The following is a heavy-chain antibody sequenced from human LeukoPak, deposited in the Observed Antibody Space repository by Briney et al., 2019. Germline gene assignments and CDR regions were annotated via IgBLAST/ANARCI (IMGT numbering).Heavy chain of an antibody. CDR3: ARDSDSSSWYQQPHDAFDI. V-gene: IGHV3-21*01. CDR2: ISSSSSYI. CDR1: GFTFSSYS. J-gene: IGHJ3*02. Sequence: GGSLRLSCAASGFTFSSYSMNWVRQAPGKGLEWVSSISSSSSYIYHADSVKGRFTISRDNAKNSLYLQMNSLRAEDTAVYYCARDSDSSSWYQQPHDAFDIWGQGTMVTVSS. D-gene: IGHD6-13*01.